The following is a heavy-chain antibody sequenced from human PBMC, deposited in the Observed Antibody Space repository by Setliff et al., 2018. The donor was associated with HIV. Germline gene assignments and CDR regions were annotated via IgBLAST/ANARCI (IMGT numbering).Heavy chain of an antibody. V-gene: IGHV1-18*01. CDR1: GYTFTSYG. CDR2: ISPYNGNT. D-gene: IGHD2-15*01. J-gene: IGHJ4*02. Sequence: ASVKVSCKASGYTFTSYGISWVRQAPGQGLEWMGWISPYNGNTNYAQKLQGRVTITADKSTSTAYIELSSLRSEDTAVYYCARDSLPPPQQYYCAKDHYGGKGPLGYWGQGTLVTVSS. CDR3: ARDSLPPPQQYYCAKDHYGGKGPLGY.